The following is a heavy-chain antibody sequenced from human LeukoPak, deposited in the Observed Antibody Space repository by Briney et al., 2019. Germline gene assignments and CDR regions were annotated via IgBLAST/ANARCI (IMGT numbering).Heavy chain of an antibody. D-gene: IGHD5-18*01. J-gene: IGHJ4*02. Sequence: GGSLRLYCAASGFTFSSYWLSWVRQAPGKGLEWVANIKKDGSEKYYVDSVKGRFAISRDNAKTPLYLQMNSLRAEDTAVYYCARGLSGVTGYTYGRGIDYWGQGTLVTVSS. CDR2: IKKDGSEK. V-gene: IGHV3-7*01. CDR1: GFTFSSYW. CDR3: ARGLSGVTGYTYGRGIDY.